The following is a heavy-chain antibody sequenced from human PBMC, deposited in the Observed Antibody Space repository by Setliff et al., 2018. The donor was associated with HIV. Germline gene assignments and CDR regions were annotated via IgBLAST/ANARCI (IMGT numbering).Heavy chain of an antibody. Sequence: LSLTCTVSGGSTSTSGYYWGWIRQPPGKGREWIGSIYTSGSTNYNPSLKSRVTMSVDTSKNQFSLKLSSVTAADTAVYYCARTLAYHAFDIWGQGTMVTVSS. CDR3: ARTLAYHAFDI. CDR1: GGSTSTSGYY. J-gene: IGHJ3*02. D-gene: IGHD2-2*01. CDR2: IYTSGST. V-gene: IGHV4-39*07.